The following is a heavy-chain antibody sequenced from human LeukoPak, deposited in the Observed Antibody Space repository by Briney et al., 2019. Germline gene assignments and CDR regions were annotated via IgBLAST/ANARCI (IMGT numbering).Heavy chain of an antibody. CDR1: GFTFSNAW. Sequence: PGGSLRLSCAASGFTFSNAWMSWVRQAPGKGLEWVGRIKSKTDGGTTDYAAPVKGRFTISRDDSKNTLYLQMNSLKTEDTAVYYCTTVYSSGWYVSYYYYYMDVWGKGTTVTISS. J-gene: IGHJ6*03. CDR3: TTVYSSGWYVSYYYYYMDV. V-gene: IGHV3-15*01. CDR2: IKSKTDGGTT. D-gene: IGHD6-19*01.